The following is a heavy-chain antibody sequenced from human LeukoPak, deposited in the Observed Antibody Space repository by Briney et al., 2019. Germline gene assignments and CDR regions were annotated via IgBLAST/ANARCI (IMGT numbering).Heavy chain of an antibody. CDR3: ARDVSSGYYPTNFDY. CDR1: GFSFSTYG. D-gene: IGHD3-22*01. V-gene: IGHV3-33*01. Sequence: PGGSLRLSCAASGFSFSTYGMHWVRQAPGKGLEWVAVYWNDCNNKYYADSVKGRFTISRDNSKNTVYLQMNSLRAEDTAVYYCARDVSSGYYPTNFDYWGQGTLVTVSS. CDR2: YWNDCNNK. J-gene: IGHJ4*02.